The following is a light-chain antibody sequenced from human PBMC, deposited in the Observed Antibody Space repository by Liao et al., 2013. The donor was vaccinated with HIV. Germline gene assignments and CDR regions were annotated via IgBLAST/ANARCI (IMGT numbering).Light chain of an antibody. J-gene: IGLJ3*02. CDR3: QVWDSSSDHPWV. V-gene: IGLV3-21*01. Sequence: SYVLTQPPSVSVAPGKTATITCGGHNIGTKSVHWYQQRPGQAPVLVIYYDSDRPSGIPERFSGSNSGNTATLSISRVEAGDEADYYCQVWDSSSDHPWVFGGGTKLTVL. CDR1: NIGTKS. CDR2: YDS.